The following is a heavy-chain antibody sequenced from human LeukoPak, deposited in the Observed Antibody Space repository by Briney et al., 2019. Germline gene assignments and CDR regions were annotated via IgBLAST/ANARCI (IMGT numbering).Heavy chain of an antibody. V-gene: IGHV3-23*01. CDR2: ISGSGDST. CDR3: ARRSGIAVAGAFDY. D-gene: IGHD6-19*01. Sequence: GGSLRLSRAASGFTFSNYAMRWVRQAPGKGLEWVSGISGSGDSTYYADSVKGRFTISRDNSKNTLYLQMTSLRAEDTAVYYCARRSGIAVAGAFDYWGQGTLVTVSS. CDR1: GFTFSNYA. J-gene: IGHJ4*02.